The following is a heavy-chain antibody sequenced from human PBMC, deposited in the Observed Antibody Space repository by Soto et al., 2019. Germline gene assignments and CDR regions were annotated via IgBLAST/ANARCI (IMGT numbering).Heavy chain of an antibody. D-gene: IGHD6-13*01. Sequence: QVQLVQSGAEVKKPGASVKVSCKPSGYTFTSYAIHWVRQAPGRGLEWMGWINTAKDNTQYSQNYQGRVTITRDTSASIAHMEVSSLRSEDTAVYYCARGSSWAHFDYWGQGTLVTVSS. CDR1: GYTFTSYA. V-gene: IGHV1-3*04. CDR2: INTAKDNT. J-gene: IGHJ4*02. CDR3: ARGSSWAHFDY.